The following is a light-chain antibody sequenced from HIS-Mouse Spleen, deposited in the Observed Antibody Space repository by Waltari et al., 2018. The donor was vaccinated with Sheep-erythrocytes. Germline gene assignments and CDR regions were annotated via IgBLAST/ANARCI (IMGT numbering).Light chain of an antibody. CDR2: GAS. Sequence: IGITQFPTPLSWSPGGKSTLSCRASQSVSSNLAWYQQKPGQAPRLLIYGASTRATGIPARFSGSGSGTEFTLTISSLQSEDFAVYYCQQYNNWPPFTFGPGTKVDIK. CDR3: QQYNNWPPFT. CDR1: QSVSSN. J-gene: IGKJ3*01. V-gene: IGKV3-15*01.